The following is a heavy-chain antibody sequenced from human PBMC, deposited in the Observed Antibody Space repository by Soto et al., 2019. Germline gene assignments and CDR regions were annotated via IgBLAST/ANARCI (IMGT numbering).Heavy chain of an antibody. J-gene: IGHJ3*02. CDR1: GFAFSSYA. D-gene: IGHD1-1*01. CDR3: AKVRQLAPNAFDI. CDR2: ISGSGGST. V-gene: IGHV3-23*01. Sequence: PGGSLRLSWAASGFAFSSYAMSWVRQAPGKGLEWVSAISGSGGSTYYADSVKGRFTISRDNSKNTLYLQMNSLRAEDTAVYYCAKVRQLAPNAFDIWGQGTMVTVSS.